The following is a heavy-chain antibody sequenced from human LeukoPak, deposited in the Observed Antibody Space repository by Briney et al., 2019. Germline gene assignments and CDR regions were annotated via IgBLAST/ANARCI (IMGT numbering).Heavy chain of an antibody. CDR2: INHSGST. CDR1: GGSFSGYY. D-gene: IGHD6-13*01. J-gene: IGHJ4*02. CDR3: ASQGLAAAGTYGDY. V-gene: IGHV4-34*01. Sequence: SETLSLTCAVYGGSFSGYYWSWIRQPPGKGLEWIGEINHSGSTNYNPSLKSRVTISVDTSKNQFSLKLSSVTAADTAVYYCASQGLAAAGTYGDYWGQGTLVTVSS.